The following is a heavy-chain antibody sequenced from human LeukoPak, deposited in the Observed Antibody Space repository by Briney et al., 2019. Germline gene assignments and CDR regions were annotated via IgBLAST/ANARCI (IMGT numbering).Heavy chain of an antibody. J-gene: IGHJ5*02. CDR3: ARVVPTSGVVTNFDP. CDR1: GGTFSSYA. D-gene: IGHD3-3*01. Sequence: SVKVSCKASGGTFSSYAISWVRQAPGQGLEWMGRIIPILGIANYAQKFQGRVTITADKSTSTAYMELSSLRSEDTAVYYCARVVPTSGVVTNFDPWGQGTLVTVSS. CDR2: IIPILGIA. V-gene: IGHV1-69*04.